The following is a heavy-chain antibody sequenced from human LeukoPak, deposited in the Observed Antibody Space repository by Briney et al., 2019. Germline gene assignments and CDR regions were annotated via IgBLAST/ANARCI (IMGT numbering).Heavy chain of an antibody. D-gene: IGHD3-10*01. CDR3: ARDPRGINWFDP. V-gene: IGHV3-7*01. CDR1: GFTFSTYW. J-gene: IGHJ5*02. Sequence: GGSLRLSCAASGFTFSTYWMSWVRQAPGKGLEWVANIKQDGSDQYYVDSVKGRFTISRDNAKNSLYLQMNSLRAEDTAVYYCARDPRGINWFDPWGQGTLVTVSS. CDR2: IKQDGSDQ.